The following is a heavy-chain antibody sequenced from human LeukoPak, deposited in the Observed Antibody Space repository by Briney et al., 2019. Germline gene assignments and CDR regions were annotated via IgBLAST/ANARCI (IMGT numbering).Heavy chain of an antibody. D-gene: IGHD3-22*01. CDR1: GFTVSSNY. CDR2: IYSGGRT. J-gene: IGHJ4*02. Sequence: GGSLRLSCAASGFTVSSNYMSWVRQAPGKGLEWVSVIYSGGRTYYADSVKGRFTISRDNSKNMLFLQMNSPRAEDTAIYYCARESSSGYYLSYWGQGTLVTVSS. V-gene: IGHV3-66*01. CDR3: ARESSSGYYLSY.